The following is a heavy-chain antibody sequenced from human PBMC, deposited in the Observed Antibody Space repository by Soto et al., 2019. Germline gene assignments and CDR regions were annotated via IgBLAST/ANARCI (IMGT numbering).Heavy chain of an antibody. D-gene: IGHD5-12*01. CDR1: GGSISSSSYY. J-gene: IGHJ4*02. V-gene: IGHV4-39*07. CDR2: IYYSGST. CDR3: ASWVIVATETFDY. Sequence: PSETLSLTCTVSGGSISSSSYYWGWIRQPPGKGLEWIGSIYYSGSTYYNPSLKSRVTISVDTSKNQFSLKLSSVTAADTAVYYCASWVIVATETFDYWGQGTLVTVSS.